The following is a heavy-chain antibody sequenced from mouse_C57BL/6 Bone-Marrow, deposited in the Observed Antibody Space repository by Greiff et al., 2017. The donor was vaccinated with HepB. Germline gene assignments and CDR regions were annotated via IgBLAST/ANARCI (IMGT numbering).Heavy chain of an antibody. J-gene: IGHJ3*01. D-gene: IGHD3-2*02. CDR1: GFTFSSYG. CDR3: ARHPAQATYAY. CDR2: ISSGGSYT. Sequence: EVQVVESGGDLVKPGGSLKLSCAASGFTFSSYGMSWVRQTPDKRLEWVATISSGGSYTYYPDSVKGRFTISRDNAKNTLYLQMSSLKSEDTAMYYCARHPAQATYAYWGQGTLVTVSA. V-gene: IGHV5-6*01.